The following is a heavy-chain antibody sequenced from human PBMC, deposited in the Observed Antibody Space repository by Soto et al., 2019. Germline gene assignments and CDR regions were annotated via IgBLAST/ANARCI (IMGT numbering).Heavy chain of an antibody. CDR3: ARDRGDSYGPRAFDI. CDR2: IYFTGST. J-gene: IGHJ3*02. D-gene: IGHD5-18*01. V-gene: IGHV4-59*01. CDR1: GGTISSYH. Sequence: QAQLRQSGPGLVKPSETLSLTCTVSGGTISSYHWSWIRQPPGKGLEWIGEIYFTGSTNYNPSLESRVSISVDTSKRQFSLELRSVSAADTAVFYCARDRGDSYGPRAFDIWGQGTMVTVSS.